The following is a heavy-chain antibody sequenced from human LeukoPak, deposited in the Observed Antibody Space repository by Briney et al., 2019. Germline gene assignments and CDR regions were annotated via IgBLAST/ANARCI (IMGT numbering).Heavy chain of an antibody. J-gene: IGHJ6*03. D-gene: IGHD6-19*01. CDR2: IIPIFGTA. CDR1: GYTFTSYD. Sequence: LEASVKVSCKASGYTFTSYDINWVRQVTGQGLEWMGGIIPIFGTANYAQKFRGRVTMTRDMSTSTVYMELSRLRSDDTAVYYCARDGSGWPSSQLAYYYYYYYMDVWGKGTTVTISS. CDR3: ARDGSGWPSSQLAYYYYYYYMDV. V-gene: IGHV1-69*05.